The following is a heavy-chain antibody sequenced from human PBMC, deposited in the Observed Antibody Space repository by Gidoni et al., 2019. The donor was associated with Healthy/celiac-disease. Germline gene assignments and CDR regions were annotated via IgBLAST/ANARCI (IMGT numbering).Heavy chain of an antibody. V-gene: IGHV3-30*18. Sequence: QVQLVESGGGVVQPGRSMILSCSASGFTFSSYGMHWVRQAPGKRLEWVAVISYDGSNKYYADSVKGRFTISRDNSKNTLYLQMNSLRAEDTAVYYCAKGGFGGKPYYYYGMDVWGQGTTVTVSS. CDR3: AKGGFGGKPYYYYGMDV. CDR2: ISYDGSNK. J-gene: IGHJ6*02. D-gene: IGHD2-15*01. CDR1: GFTFSSYG.